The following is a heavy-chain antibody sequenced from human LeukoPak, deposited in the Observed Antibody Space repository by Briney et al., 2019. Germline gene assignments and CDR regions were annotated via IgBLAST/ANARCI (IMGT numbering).Heavy chain of an antibody. D-gene: IGHD6-19*01. V-gene: IGHV3-23*01. CDR3: AKMVHTEQWLVPFDY. CDR2: ISGSGGRT. Sequence: GGSLRLSCAASGFTFSNFAMNWVRQAPGKGLEWVSTISGSGGRTYYADSVKGRFTISRDNSKNTLYLQMNSLRAEDTAVYYCAKMVHTEQWLVPFDYWGQGTLVTVSS. CDR1: GFTFSNFA. J-gene: IGHJ4*02.